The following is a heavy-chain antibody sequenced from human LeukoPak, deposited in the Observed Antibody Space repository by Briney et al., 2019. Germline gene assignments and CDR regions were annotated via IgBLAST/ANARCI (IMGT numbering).Heavy chain of an antibody. CDR1: GFTFTCCG. J-gene: IGHJ4*02. Sequence: PGRSLRLSCAASGFTFTCCGMHWVRQAPGKGLEWLAVISYHGSNIYYADSVKGRFTISRDNSKNTLYLQMNSLRAEDTAVYYCAKLRWDTAFGFDYWGQGALVTVSS. V-gene: IGHV3-30*18. D-gene: IGHD5-18*01. CDR2: ISYHGSNI. CDR3: AKLRWDTAFGFDY.